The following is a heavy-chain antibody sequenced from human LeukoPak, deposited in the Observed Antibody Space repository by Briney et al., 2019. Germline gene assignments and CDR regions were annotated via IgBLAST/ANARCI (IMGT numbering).Heavy chain of an antibody. Sequence: ASVKVSCKASGYTFTSYDINWVRQATGQGLEWMGWMNPNSGNTGYAQKFQGRDTMTRNTSISTAYMELSSLRSEDTAVYYCARRPLAGTSPLYYYYYMDVWGKGTTVTVSS. V-gene: IGHV1-8*01. D-gene: IGHD6-19*01. CDR1: GYTFTSYD. CDR2: MNPNSGNT. J-gene: IGHJ6*03. CDR3: ARRPLAGTSPLYYYYYMDV.